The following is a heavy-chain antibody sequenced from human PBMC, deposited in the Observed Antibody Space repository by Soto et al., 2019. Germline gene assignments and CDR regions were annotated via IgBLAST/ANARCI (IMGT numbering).Heavy chain of an antibody. CDR3: ASLVVVAATLNDY. CDR2: IDPSDSYT. Sequence: GESLKISRKGSGYSFTSYWISWVRQMPGKGLEWMGRIDPSDSYTNYSPSFQGHVTISADKSISTAYLQWSSLKASDTAMYYCASLVVVAATLNDYWGQGTLVTVS. V-gene: IGHV5-10-1*01. CDR1: GYSFTSYW. D-gene: IGHD2-15*01. J-gene: IGHJ4*02.